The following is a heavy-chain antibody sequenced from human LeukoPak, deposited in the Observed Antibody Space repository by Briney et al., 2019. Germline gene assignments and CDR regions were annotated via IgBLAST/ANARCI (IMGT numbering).Heavy chain of an antibody. V-gene: IGHV3-23*01. Sequence: GGSLRLSCAASGFTFSSYAMSWVRQAPGKGLEWVSTISGSSRSTYYADSVKGRFSISRDNSKNTLYLQMNSLRAEDTAVYFCAKGIYDMDVWGQGTTVTVSS. CDR1: GFTFSSYA. CDR3: AKGIYDMDV. CDR2: ISGSSRST. J-gene: IGHJ6*02.